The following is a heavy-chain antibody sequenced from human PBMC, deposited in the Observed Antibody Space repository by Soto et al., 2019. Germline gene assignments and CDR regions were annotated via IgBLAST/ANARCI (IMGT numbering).Heavy chain of an antibody. Sequence: GGSLRLSCAPSGFTFSSYGMHWVRQAPGKGLEWVAVISYDGSNKYYADSVKGRFTISRDNSKNTLYLQMNSLRAEDTAVYYCAKDLYGDFRDAFDIWGQGTMVTVSS. D-gene: IGHD4-17*01. J-gene: IGHJ3*02. CDR1: GFTFSSYG. V-gene: IGHV3-30*18. CDR2: ISYDGSNK. CDR3: AKDLYGDFRDAFDI.